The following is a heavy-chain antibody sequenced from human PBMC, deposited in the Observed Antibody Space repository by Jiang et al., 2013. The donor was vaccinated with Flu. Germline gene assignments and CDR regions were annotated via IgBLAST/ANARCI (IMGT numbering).Heavy chain of an antibody. CDR1: GGSISSGGYY. V-gene: IGHV4-31*03. Sequence: GPGLVKPSPTLSLTCTVSGGSISSGGYYWSWIRQHPGKGLEWIGYIYYSGSTYYNPSLKSRVTISVDTSKNQFSLKLSSVTAADTAVYYCARDPRAMVHPHYMDVWGKGPRSPSP. CDR3: ARDPRAMVHPHYMDV. CDR2: IYYSGST. D-gene: IGHD5-18*01. J-gene: IGHJ6*03.